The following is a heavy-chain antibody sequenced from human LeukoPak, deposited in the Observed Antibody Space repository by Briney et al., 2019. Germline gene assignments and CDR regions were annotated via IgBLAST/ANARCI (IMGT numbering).Heavy chain of an antibody. CDR2: ISYDGSNK. CDR1: GFTFNSYG. J-gene: IGHJ3*02. V-gene: IGHV3-30*18. CDR3: AKSRDSSGRNAFDI. D-gene: IGHD3-22*01. Sequence: GRSLRLSCAASGFTFNSYGMHWVRQAPGKGLEWVAVISYDGSNKHYADSVKGRFTVSRDNSKNTLYLQMNSLRAEDTAVYYCAKSRDSSGRNAFDIWGQGTMVTVSS.